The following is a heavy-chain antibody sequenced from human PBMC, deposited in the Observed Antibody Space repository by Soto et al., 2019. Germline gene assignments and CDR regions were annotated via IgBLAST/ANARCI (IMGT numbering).Heavy chain of an antibody. V-gene: IGHV3-21*01. J-gene: IGHJ6*03. D-gene: IGHD3-9*01. Sequence: EVQLVESGGGLVKPGGSLRLSCAASGFTFSSYSMNWVRQAPGKGLVWVSSISSSSSYIYYADSVKGRFTISRDNAKNSLYLQMNSLRAEDTAVYYCARDSTAPYFGTAGIMDVWGKGTTVTVSS. CDR3: ARDSTAPYFGTAGIMDV. CDR1: GFTFSSYS. CDR2: ISSSSSYI.